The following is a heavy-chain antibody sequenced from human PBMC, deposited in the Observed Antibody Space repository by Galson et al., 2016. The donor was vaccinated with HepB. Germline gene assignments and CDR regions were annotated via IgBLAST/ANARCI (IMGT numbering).Heavy chain of an antibody. Sequence: SLRLSCAASGFIFSNYWMHWVRQAPGRGLVWVSRINSDGSSTSYADSVKGRFTISRDNAKNTLYLQMNSLRAEDTAVYYCARYELLTAYSLWGQGTLVTVSS. V-gene: IGHV3-74*01. CDR3: ARYELLTAYSL. CDR1: GFIFSNYW. D-gene: IGHD3-9*01. CDR2: INSDGSST. J-gene: IGHJ4*02.